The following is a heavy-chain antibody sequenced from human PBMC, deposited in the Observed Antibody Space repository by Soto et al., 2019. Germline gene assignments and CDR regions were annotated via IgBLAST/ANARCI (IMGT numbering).Heavy chain of an antibody. CDR3: ARDCSSGEGFDF. V-gene: IGHV3-33*01. J-gene: IGHJ4*02. Sequence: QVQLVESGGGVVQPGRSLRLSCAASGFTFSSYGMHWVRQAPGKGLEWMAVIWYDGNSKDYGDSVRGRFTGSRDNSKNTLYLQMDSLRAEDTAVYYCARDCSSGEGFDFWGQGTLVTVSS. CDR1: GFTFSSYG. CDR2: IWYDGNSK. D-gene: IGHD7-27*01.